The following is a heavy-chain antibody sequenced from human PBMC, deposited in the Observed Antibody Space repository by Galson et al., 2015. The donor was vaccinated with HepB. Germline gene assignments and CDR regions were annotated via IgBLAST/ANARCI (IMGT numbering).Heavy chain of an antibody. CDR2: ISSSSSYI. CDR1: GFTFSSYS. V-gene: IGHV3-21*01. D-gene: IGHD6-19*01. CDR3: ARDLRTQQWLVPLPAYYYYGMDV. Sequence: SLRLSCAASGFTFSSYSMNWVRQAPGKGLEWVSSISSSSSYIYYADSVKGRFTISRDNAKNSLYLQMNSLRAEDTAVYYCARDLRTQQWLVPLPAYYYYGMDVWGQGTTVTVSS. J-gene: IGHJ6*02.